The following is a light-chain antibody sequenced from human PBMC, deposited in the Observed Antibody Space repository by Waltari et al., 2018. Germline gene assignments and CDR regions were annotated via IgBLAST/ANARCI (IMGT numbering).Light chain of an antibody. CDR3: NSFASSSTYV. J-gene: IGLJ1*01. CDR1: SNDVGGYNY. Sequence: QSALTQPASVSGSPRQSITISCTGTSNDVGGYNYVSWYQQHPGKAPKLIIYDVTKRPSGVSNRFSGSNSGNTASLTISGLQTEDEADYYCNSFASSSTYVFGSGTRVTVL. CDR2: DVT. V-gene: IGLV2-14*01.